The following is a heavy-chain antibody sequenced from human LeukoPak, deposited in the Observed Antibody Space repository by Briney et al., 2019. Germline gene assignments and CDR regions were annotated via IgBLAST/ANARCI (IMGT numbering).Heavy chain of an antibody. V-gene: IGHV4-4*07. CDR3: GRTDCSGGSCYSSDN. J-gene: IGHJ4*02. CDR1: GGSISSYY. Sequence: PSETLSLTCTVSGGSISSYYWSWIRQPAGKGLEWIGRFYASGSATYNPSLKSRVTMSVDTSKNQLSLKVYSVTAADTAAYYCGRTDCSGGSCYSSDNWGQGTLVTVSS. D-gene: IGHD2-15*01. CDR2: FYASGSA.